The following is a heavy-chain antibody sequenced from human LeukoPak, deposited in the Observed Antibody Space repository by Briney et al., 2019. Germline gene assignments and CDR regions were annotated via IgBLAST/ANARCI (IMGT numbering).Heavy chain of an antibody. Sequence: ASVKVSCKASGYTFTGYYMHWVRQAPGQGLEWMGWINPNSGGTNYAQKFQGRVTMTRDTSISTAYMELSRLRSDDTAVYYCARPGIAVAGTGYAFDIWGQGTMVTVSS. CDR3: ARPGIAVAGTGYAFDI. J-gene: IGHJ3*02. CDR2: INPNSGGT. D-gene: IGHD6-19*01. V-gene: IGHV1-2*02. CDR1: GYTFTGYY.